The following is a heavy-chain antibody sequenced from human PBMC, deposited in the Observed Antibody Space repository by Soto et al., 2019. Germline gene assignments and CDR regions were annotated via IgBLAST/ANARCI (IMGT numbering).Heavy chain of an antibody. J-gene: IGHJ4*02. CDR1: GYTFTSYG. CDR2: ISAYNGNT. Sequence: GASVKVSCKASGYTFTSYGISWVRQAPGQGLEWMGWISAYNGNTNYAQKLQSRVTMTTDTSTSTAYMELRSLRSDDTAVYYCARGSYYDFWSGYYADYWGQGTLVTVSS. V-gene: IGHV1-18*01. CDR3: ARGSYYDFWSGYYADY. D-gene: IGHD3-3*01.